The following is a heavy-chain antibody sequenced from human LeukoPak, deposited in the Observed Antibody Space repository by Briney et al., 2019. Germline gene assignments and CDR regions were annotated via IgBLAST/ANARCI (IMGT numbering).Heavy chain of an antibody. J-gene: IGHJ5*02. CDR3: ARESGGSYPNWFDP. CDR1: GYTFISYD. V-gene: IGHV1-8*01. D-gene: IGHD1-26*01. Sequence: ASVKVSCKASGYTFISYDINWVRQATGQGLEWMGWMNPNSGDTGYAQKFQGRVTMTRNTSISTAYMELSSLRSEDTAVYYCARESGGSYPNWFDPWGQGTLVTVSS. CDR2: MNPNSGDT.